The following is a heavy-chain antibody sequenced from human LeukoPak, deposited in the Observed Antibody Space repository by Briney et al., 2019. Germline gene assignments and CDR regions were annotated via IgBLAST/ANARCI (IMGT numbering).Heavy chain of an antibody. CDR3: ARGNRGYSYGYVDY. V-gene: IGHV4-34*01. CDR2: INHSGST. CDR1: GGSFSGYY. J-gene: IGHJ4*02. D-gene: IGHD5-18*01. Sequence: SETLSLTCAVYGGSFSGYYWGWIRQPPGKGLEWIGEINHSGSTNYNPSLKSRVTISVDTSKNQFSLKLSSVTAADTAVYYCARGNRGYSYGYVDYWGQGTLVTVSS.